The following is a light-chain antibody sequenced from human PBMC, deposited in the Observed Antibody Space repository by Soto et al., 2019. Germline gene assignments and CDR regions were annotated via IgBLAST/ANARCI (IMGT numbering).Light chain of an antibody. V-gene: IGKV3-20*01. J-gene: IGKJ4*01. CDR2: GAS. CDR3: QQYGSSPPLT. CDR1: QSVSSSY. Sequence: EIVLTQSPGTLSLSPGERATLSCRASQSVSSSYLAWYQQKPGQAPRLLIYGASSRSTFIPDRFSGSGSGKDFTLTISRLEPEDFEVYYCQQYGSSPPLTFGGGTKVEIK.